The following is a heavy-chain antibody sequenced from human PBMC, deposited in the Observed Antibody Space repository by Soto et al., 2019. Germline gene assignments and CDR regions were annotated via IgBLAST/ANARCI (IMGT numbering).Heavy chain of an antibody. CDR3: AKVLSSGSYSGALEY. CDR1: GFSISSFA. D-gene: IGHD1-26*01. CDR2: ISASGGST. V-gene: IGHV3-23*01. Sequence: GGSLRLSCVASGFSISSFAMSWVRQAPGKGLEWASAISASGGSTYADSVKGRFTISRDNSKNTLYLQMNSLRVEDTAVYYCAKVLSSGSYSGALEYWGQGALVTVSS. J-gene: IGHJ4*02.